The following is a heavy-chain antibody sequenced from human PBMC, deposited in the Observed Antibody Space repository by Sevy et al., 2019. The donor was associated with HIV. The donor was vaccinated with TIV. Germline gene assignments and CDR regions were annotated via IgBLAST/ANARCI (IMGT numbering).Heavy chain of an antibody. V-gene: IGHV3-30-3*01. CDR2: ISYEGTET. CDR3: ARDGGYGIRGYPVY. J-gene: IGHJ4*01. D-gene: IGHD3-22*01. CDR1: GFAFSSHA. Sequence: GGSLRLSCAASGFAFSSHAMHWVRQAPGKGLEWVATISYEGTETFYAASVKGRFTISRDNSKNMLYLQINSLRPEDTAVYYCARDGGYGIRGYPVYWGHGTLVTVSS.